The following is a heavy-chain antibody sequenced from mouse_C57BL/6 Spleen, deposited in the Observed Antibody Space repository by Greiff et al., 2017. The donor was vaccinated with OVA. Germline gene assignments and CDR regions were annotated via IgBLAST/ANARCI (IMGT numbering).Heavy chain of an antibody. D-gene: IGHD1-1*01. CDR3: ARNYGSSYPYYFDY. J-gene: IGHJ2*01. V-gene: IGHV3-6*01. CDR2: ISYDGSN. CDR1: GYSITSGYY. Sequence: EVKLMESGPGLVKPSQSLSLTCSVTGYSITSGYYWNWIRQFPGNKLEWMGYISYDGSNNYNPSLKNRISITRDTSKNQFFLKLNSVTTEDTATYYCARNYGSSYPYYFDYWGQGTTLTVSS.